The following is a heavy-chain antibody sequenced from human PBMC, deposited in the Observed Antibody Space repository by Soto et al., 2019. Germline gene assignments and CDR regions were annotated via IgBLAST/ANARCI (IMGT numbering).Heavy chain of an antibody. CDR2: ISGSGGST. Sequence: GESLKISCAASGFTFSSYAMSWVRQAPGKGLEWVSAISGSGGSTYYADSVKGRFTISRDNSKNTLYLQMNSLRAEDTAVYYCAKDTYSSGQGYFDYWGQGTLVTVSS. D-gene: IGHD6-19*01. CDR3: AKDTYSSGQGYFDY. CDR1: GFTFSSYA. V-gene: IGHV3-23*01. J-gene: IGHJ4*02.